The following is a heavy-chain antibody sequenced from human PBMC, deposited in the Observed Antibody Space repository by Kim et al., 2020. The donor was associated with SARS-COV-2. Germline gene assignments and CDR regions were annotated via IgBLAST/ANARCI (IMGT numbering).Heavy chain of an antibody. Sequence: GGSLRLSCAASGFTFSSYAMSWVRQAPGKGLEWVSAISGSGGSTYYADSVKGRFTISRDNSKNTLYLQMNSLRAEDTAVYYCAKDEGIAVAEYYYYYGMDVWGQGTTVTVSS. V-gene: IGHV3-23*01. J-gene: IGHJ6*02. CDR2: ISGSGGST. CDR3: AKDEGIAVAEYYYYYGMDV. D-gene: IGHD6-19*01. CDR1: GFTFSSYA.